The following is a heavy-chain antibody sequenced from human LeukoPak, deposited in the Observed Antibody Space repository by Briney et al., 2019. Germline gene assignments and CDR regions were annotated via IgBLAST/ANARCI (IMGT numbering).Heavy chain of an antibody. CDR1: GYTFTGYY. CDR2: INPSGGST. V-gene: IGHV1-46*01. D-gene: IGHD3/OR15-3a*01. CDR3: ARGGLISRNYFDY. J-gene: IGHJ4*02. Sequence: ASVKVSFKASGYTFTGYYIHWVRQAPGQGLEWMGIINPSGGSTSYAQKFQGRVTMTGDTSTSTVYMELTSLRSEDTGVFYCARGGLISRNYFDYWGQGTLVTVSS.